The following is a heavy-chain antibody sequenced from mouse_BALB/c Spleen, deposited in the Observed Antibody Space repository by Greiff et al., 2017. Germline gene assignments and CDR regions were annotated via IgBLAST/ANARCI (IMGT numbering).Heavy chain of an antibody. CDR2: IWAGGST. CDR1: GFSLTSYG. Sequence: VHLVESGPGLVAPSQSLSITCTVSGFSLTSYGVHWVRQPPGKGLEWLGVIWAGGSTNYNSALMSRLSISKDNSKSQVFLKMNSLQTDDTAMYYCTRGMITTAMDYWGQGTSVTVSS. D-gene: IGHD2-4*01. CDR3: TRGMITTAMDY. J-gene: IGHJ4*01. V-gene: IGHV2-9*02.